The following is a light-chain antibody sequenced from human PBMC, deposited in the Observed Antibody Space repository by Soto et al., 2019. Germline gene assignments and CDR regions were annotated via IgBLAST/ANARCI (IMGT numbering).Light chain of an antibody. Sequence: DIQMTQSPSTLSGSVGDRVTITCRASQTISSWLAWYQQKPGKAPKLLLYKASTLKSGVPSRFSGSGSGTEFTRTTSSLQTDDFATYYCQHYNCYSGAFGQGGKVELK. V-gene: IGKV1-5*03. CDR2: KAS. J-gene: IGKJ1*01. CDR3: QHYNCYSGA. CDR1: QTISSW.